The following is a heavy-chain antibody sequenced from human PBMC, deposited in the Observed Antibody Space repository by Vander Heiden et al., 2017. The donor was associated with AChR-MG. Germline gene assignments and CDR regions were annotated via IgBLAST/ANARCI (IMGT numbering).Heavy chain of an antibody. J-gene: IGHJ4*02. Sequence: EVQLVESGGGLVQPGRSLRLSCAASGFTFDDYAMHWVRQAPGKGLEWVSGISWNSGSIGYADAVKGRFTISRDNAKKSLYLKMNSMRAEDTALYYCAKDNKEAAAVDYWGQGTLVTVSS. V-gene: IGHV3-9*01. CDR3: AKDNKEAAAVDY. D-gene: IGHD6-13*01. CDR1: GFTFDDYA. CDR2: ISWNSGSI.